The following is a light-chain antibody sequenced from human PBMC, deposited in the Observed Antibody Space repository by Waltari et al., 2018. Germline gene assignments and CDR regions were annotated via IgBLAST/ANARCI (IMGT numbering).Light chain of an antibody. V-gene: IGKV3-11*01. J-gene: IGKJ4*01. CDR1: QSVSSY. CDR3: QQRSNWPFT. CDR2: DAS. Sequence: ESVLTPSPATLSLSPGERAPLSCRASQSVSSYLAWYQQKPGQAPRLLIYDASNRATGIPARFSGSGSGTDFTLTISSLEPEDFAVYYCQQRSNWPFTFGGGTKVEIK.